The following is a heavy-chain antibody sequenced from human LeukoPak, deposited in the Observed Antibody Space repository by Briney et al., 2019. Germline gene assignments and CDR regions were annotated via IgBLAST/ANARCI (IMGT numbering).Heavy chain of an antibody. V-gene: IGHV3-48*01. J-gene: IGHJ5*02. D-gene: IGHD2-15*01. CDR3: AKARGFCSGGSCYNPFDP. CDR2: ISSSSSTL. Sequence: PGGSRRLSCAASGFTLSSYSMSWVRQAPGKGLEWVAYISSSSSTLHYADSVKGRFTISRDYSKNTLYVQMNSLRAEDTAVYYCAKARGFCSGGSCYNPFDPWGQGTLVTVSS. CDR1: GFTLSSYS.